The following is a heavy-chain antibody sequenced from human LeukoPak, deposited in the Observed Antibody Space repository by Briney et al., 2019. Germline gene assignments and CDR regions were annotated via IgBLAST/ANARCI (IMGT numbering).Heavy chain of an antibody. J-gene: IGHJ6*03. CDR2: IKQDGSEK. CDR1: GFTFSSYW. D-gene: IGHD3-3*01. Sequence: PGGSLRLSCAASGFTFSSYWMSWVRQAPGKGLEWVANIKQDGSEKYYVDSVKGRFTISRDNAKNSLYLQMNSLRAEDTAVYYCARDITIFGVVIDYYYYYMDVWGKGTTVTVSS. CDR3: ARDITIFGVVIDYYYYYMDV. V-gene: IGHV3-7*01.